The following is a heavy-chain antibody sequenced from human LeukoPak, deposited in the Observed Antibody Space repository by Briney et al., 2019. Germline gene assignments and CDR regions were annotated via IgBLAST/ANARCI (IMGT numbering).Heavy chain of an antibody. CDR3: AKDNVPYGSGKNGINMDY. D-gene: IGHD3-10*01. J-gene: IGHJ4*02. CDR2: TYYRSKWHN. Sequence: SQTLSLTCAISGDSVSSNSAAWNWIRKSPSRGLEWLGRTYYRSKWHNDYSPSVKSRITVNSDTSKNQFSLQLNSVTPEDTAVYYCAKDNVPYGSGKNGINMDYWGQGTLVTVSS. V-gene: IGHV6-1*01. CDR1: GDSVSSNSAA.